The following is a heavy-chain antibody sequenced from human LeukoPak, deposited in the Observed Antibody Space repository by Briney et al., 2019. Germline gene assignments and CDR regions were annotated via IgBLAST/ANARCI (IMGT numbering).Heavy chain of an antibody. CDR2: INPSGGST. CDR1: GYTFTSYY. V-gene: IGHV1-46*01. J-gene: IGHJ4*02. D-gene: IGHD1-7*01. Sequence: ASVKVSCKTSGYTFTSYYMHWVRQAPGQGLEWTGIINPSGGSTTYAQKFQGGVTMTRDMSTSTVYMELSSLRSEDTAVYYCARGGELLSYCDYWGQGTLVTVSS. CDR3: ARGGELLSYCDY.